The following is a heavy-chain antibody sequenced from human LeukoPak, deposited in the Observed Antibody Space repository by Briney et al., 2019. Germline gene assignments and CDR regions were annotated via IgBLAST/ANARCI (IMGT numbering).Heavy chain of an antibody. CDR2: VYTTGTT. D-gene: IGHD5-18*01. J-gene: IGHJ5*02. CDR1: GDFISGSY. CDR3: AKDPAEYSYGLNWFDP. V-gene: IGHV4-4*07. Sequence: SETLSLTCTVSGDFISGSYWSWVRQPAGKGLEWIGRVYTTGTTNFNPSLKSRLTMSVDASKKQLYLRLNSVTAADTAIYFCAKDPAEYSYGLNWFDPWGQGTLVTVSS.